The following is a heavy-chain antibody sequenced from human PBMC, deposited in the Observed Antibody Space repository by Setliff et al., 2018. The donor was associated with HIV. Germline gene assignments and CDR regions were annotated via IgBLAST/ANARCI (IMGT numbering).Heavy chain of an antibody. CDR1: RYTFTGHY. CDR3: ARDGRYCSGGSCFTNRASYYYYYMDV. Sequence: SVKVSCKASRYTFTGHYMHRVRQAPGQGLEWVGWINPSSGGTNYAQKFQGRVTMTRDTSISKAYMELSRLTSDDTAVYYCARDGRYCSGGSCFTNRASYYYYYMDVWGKGTTVTVSS. D-gene: IGHD2-15*01. J-gene: IGHJ6*03. CDR2: INPSSGGT. V-gene: IGHV1-2*02.